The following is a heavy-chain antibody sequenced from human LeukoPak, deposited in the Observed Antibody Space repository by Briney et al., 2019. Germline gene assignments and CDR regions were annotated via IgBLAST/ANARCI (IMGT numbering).Heavy chain of an antibody. D-gene: IGHD2-8*01. V-gene: IGHV1-2*02. Sequence: ASVKVSCKASGYTFTGYYMHWVRQAPGQGLEWMGWINPNSGGTNYAQKFQGRVTMTRDTSISTAYMGLSRLRSDDTAVYYCARERPIVLMVYASSYYYYYMDVWGKGTTVTVSS. CDR3: ARERPIVLMVYASSYYYYYMDV. J-gene: IGHJ6*03. CDR2: INPNSGGT. CDR1: GYTFTGYY.